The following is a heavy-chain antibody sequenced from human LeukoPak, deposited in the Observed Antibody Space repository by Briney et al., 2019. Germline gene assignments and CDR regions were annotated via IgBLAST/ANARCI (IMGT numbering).Heavy chain of an antibody. Sequence: PSETLSLTCTVSGGSISSYYWSWIRQPPGKGLEWIGYIYYSGSTNYTPSLKSRVTISVDTSKNQFSLKLSSVTAADTAVYYCAREGTTYYYDSSGHYYYYYYMDVWGKGTTVTVSS. CDR3: AREGTTYYYDSSGHYYYYYYMDV. J-gene: IGHJ6*03. D-gene: IGHD3-22*01. V-gene: IGHV4-59*01. CDR2: IYYSGST. CDR1: GGSISSYY.